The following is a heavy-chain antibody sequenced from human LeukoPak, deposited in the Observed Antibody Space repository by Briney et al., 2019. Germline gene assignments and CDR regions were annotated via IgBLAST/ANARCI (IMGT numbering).Heavy chain of an antibody. Sequence: GGSLRLSCAASGFTFSSYGMHWVRQAPGKGLEWVAFIRYDGSNKYYADSVKGRFTISRDNSKNTLYLQMNSLRAEDMAVYYCAKTASGSYEKLYYFDYWGQGTLVTVSS. CDR3: AKTASGSYEKLYYFDY. CDR1: GFTFSSYG. D-gene: IGHD3-10*01. CDR2: IRYDGSNK. J-gene: IGHJ4*02. V-gene: IGHV3-30*02.